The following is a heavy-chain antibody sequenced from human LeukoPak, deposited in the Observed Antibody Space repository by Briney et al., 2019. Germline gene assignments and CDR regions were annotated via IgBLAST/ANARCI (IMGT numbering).Heavy chain of an antibody. V-gene: IGHV3-7*03. CDR1: GFTFSSYW. CDR3: AKGSSSGWRLGRNDY. Sequence: GGSLRLSCAASGFTFSSYWMSWVRQAPGKGLEWVANIKQDGSETYYVDSVKGRFTISRDNAKNTLYLQMNSLRAEDTAVYYCAKGSSSGWRLGRNDYWGQGTLVTVSS. CDR2: IKQDGSET. J-gene: IGHJ4*02. D-gene: IGHD6-19*01.